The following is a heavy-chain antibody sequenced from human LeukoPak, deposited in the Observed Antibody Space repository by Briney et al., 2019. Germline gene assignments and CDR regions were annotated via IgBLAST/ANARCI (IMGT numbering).Heavy chain of an antibody. CDR2: ISSSSSYI. J-gene: IGHJ2*01. Sequence: PGGSLRLSCAASGFTFSSYSMNWVRQAPGKGLEWVSSISSSSSYIYYADSVKGRFTISRDNAKNSLYLQMNSLRAEDTAVYYCARSHAGNSRNYDFWSGADWYFDLWGRGTLVTVSS. V-gene: IGHV3-21*04. CDR1: GFTFSSYS. CDR3: ARSHAGNSRNYDFWSGADWYFDL. D-gene: IGHD3-3*01.